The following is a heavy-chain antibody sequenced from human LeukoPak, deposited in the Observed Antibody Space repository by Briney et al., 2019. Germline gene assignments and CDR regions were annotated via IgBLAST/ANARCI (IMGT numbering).Heavy chain of an antibody. CDR2: IYYSGST. D-gene: IGHD1-26*01. Sequence: SETLSLTCTVSGGSISSYYWSWIRQPPGKGLEWIGYIYYSGSTNYNPSLKSRVTISVDTSKNQFSLKLSSVTAADTAVYYCARVRVGATHLYYFDYWGQGTLVTVSP. CDR1: GGSISSYY. J-gene: IGHJ4*02. CDR3: ARVRVGATHLYYFDY. V-gene: IGHV4-59*01.